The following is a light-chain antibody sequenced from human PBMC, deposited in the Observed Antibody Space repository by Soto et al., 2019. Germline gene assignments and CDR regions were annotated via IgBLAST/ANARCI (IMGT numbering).Light chain of an antibody. CDR2: GAS. V-gene: IGKV3-11*01. Sequence: EVVLTQSPATLSLSPGERATLSCRASQTVRTFLDWYQQKPGQAPRLLIYGASNRATGIPARFSGSGSGTDFTLTISSLEPEDFAVYYCQQHSHWPPWTFGQGPRVEI. J-gene: IGKJ1*01. CDR3: QQHSHWPPWT. CDR1: QTVRTF.